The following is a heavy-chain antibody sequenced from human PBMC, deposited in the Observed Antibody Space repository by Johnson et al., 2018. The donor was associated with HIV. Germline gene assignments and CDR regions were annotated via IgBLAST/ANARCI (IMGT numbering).Heavy chain of an antibody. CDR2: IKQDGGEK. V-gene: IGHV3-7*05. D-gene: IGHD2-8*02. CDR1: GFTFSSYW. J-gene: IGHJ3*02. Sequence: VLLVESGGGLVQPGGSLRLSCATSGFTFSSYWMSWVRQAPGKVLDWVANIKQDGGEKYYVDSVNGRFTISRYNAKNSLYLQMNSLRAEATAVYYCARGPSQLYWPDVAFDIWGQGTTVTVSS. CDR3: ARGPSQLYWPDVAFDI.